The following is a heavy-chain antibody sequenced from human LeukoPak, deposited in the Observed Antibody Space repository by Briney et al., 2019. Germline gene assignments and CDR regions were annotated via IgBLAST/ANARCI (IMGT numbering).Heavy chain of an antibody. CDR1: GFTFSSYG. D-gene: IGHD1-26*01. V-gene: IGHV3-30*18. J-gene: IGHJ6*02. Sequence: GRSLRLSCAAFGFTFSSYGMHWVRQAPGKGLEWVAVISYDGSNKYYADSVKGRFTISRDNSKNTLYLQMNSLRAEDTAVYYCAKDLWREQLYYYYGMDVWGQGTTVTVSS. CDR2: ISYDGSNK. CDR3: AKDLWREQLYYYYGMDV.